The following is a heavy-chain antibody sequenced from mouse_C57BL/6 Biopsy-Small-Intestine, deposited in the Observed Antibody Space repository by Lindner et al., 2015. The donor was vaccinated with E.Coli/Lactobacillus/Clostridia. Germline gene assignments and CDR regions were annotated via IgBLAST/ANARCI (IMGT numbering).Heavy chain of an antibody. V-gene: IGHV1-81*01. CDR1: GGTFSSYA. J-gene: IGHJ4*01. CDR3: AREEIEMSTISDD. CDR2: INPLPDIA. Sequence: SVKVSCKASGGTFSSYAISWVRQAPGQGLEWMGKINPLPDIASYAQKFQGRVTITADESTSTAYMELSSLRSDDTAVYYCAREEIEMSTISDDWGQGTLVTVSS.